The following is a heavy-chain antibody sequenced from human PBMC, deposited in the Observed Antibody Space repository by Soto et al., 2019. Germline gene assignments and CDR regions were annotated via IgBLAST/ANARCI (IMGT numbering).Heavy chain of an antibody. CDR2: ISSSSSYI. CDR1: GFTFSSYS. V-gene: IGHV3-21*01. J-gene: IGHJ4*02. D-gene: IGHD3-22*01. Sequence: EVQLVESGGGLVKPGGSLRLSCAASGFTFSSYSMNWVRQAPGKGLEWVSSISSSSSYIYYADSVKGRFTISRDNAKNSLYLQMNSLRAEDTAVYYCAREGVGLGGPYDSSGYYYYFDYWGQGTLVTVSS. CDR3: AREGVGLGGPYDSSGYYYYFDY.